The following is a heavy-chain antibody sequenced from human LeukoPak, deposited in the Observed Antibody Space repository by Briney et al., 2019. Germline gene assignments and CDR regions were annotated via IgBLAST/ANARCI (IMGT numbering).Heavy chain of an antibody. CDR1: GGSISSSSYY. Sequence: SETLSLTCTVSGGSISSSSYYWGWIRQPPGKGLEWIGSIYYSGSTYYNPSLKSRVTISVDTSKNQFSLKLSSVTAADTAVYYCARPNPGYYSDYWGQGTLVTVSS. J-gene: IGHJ4*02. CDR2: IYYSGST. CDR3: ARPNPGYYSDY. V-gene: IGHV4-39*01.